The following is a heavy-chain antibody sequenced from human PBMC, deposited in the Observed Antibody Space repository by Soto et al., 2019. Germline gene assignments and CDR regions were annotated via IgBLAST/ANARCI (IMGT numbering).Heavy chain of an antibody. CDR1: GFTFSSYA. CDR2: ISGSGGST. D-gene: IGHD2-2*01. J-gene: IGHJ6*02. V-gene: IGHV3-23*01. Sequence: PGGSLRLSCAASGFTFSSYAMSWVRQAPGKGLEWVSAISGSGGSTYYADSVKGRFTISRDNSKNTLYLQMNSLRAEDTAVYYCDKGRYCSSTSCQRWRIDRYYYGMDVWGQGTTVTVSS. CDR3: DKGRYCSSTSCQRWRIDRYYYGMDV.